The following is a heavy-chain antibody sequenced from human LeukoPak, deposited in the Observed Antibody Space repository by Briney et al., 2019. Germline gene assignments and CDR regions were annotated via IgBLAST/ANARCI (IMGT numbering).Heavy chain of an antibody. V-gene: IGHV4-4*07. CDR1: GGSISSYY. J-gene: IGHJ6*02. CDR3: ARDSTAGYYYYYGMDV. Sequence: SETLSLTCTVSGGSISSYYWSWIRQPARKGLEWIGRIYTSGSTNYNPSLKSRVTMSVDTSKNQFSLKLSSVTAADTAVYYCARDSTAGYYYYYGMDVWGQGTTVTVSS. CDR2: IYTSGST.